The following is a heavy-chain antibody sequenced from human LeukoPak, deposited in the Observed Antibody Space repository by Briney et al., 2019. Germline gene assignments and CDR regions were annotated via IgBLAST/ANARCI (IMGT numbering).Heavy chain of an antibody. D-gene: IGHD3-3*01. Sequence: KPSETLSLTCAVYGGSFSGYYWSWISQPPGKGLEWIGEINHSGSTNYNPSLKSRVTISVDTSKNQFSLKLSSVTAADTAVYYCARESVEWLHSFDYWGQGTLVTVSS. CDR1: GGSFSGYY. CDR3: ARESVEWLHSFDY. V-gene: IGHV4-34*09. J-gene: IGHJ4*02. CDR2: INHSGST.